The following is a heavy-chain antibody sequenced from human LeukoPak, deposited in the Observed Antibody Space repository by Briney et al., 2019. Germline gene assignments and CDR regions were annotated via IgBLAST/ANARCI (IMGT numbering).Heavy chain of an antibody. V-gene: IGHV3-23*01. J-gene: IGHJ4*02. D-gene: IGHD6-13*01. CDR2: ISGSGGST. CDR3: AKDRIAAADYFDY. CDR1: GFTFSSYA. Sequence: GGSLRLSCAASGFTFSSYAMGWVRQAPGKGLEWVSAISGSGGSTYYADSVKGRFTIPRDNSKNTLYLQMNSLRAEDTAVYYCAKDRIAAADYFDYWGQGTLVTVSS.